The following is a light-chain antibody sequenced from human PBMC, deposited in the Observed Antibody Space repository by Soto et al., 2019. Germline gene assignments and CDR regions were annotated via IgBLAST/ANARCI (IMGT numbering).Light chain of an antibody. V-gene: IGKV1-5*03. CDR1: QSISGW. CDR3: HQYHSFFNYT. CDR2: KTS. Sequence: DIQMTQSPSTLSASVGDRVTITCRASQSISGWLAWYQQKPGKAPKLLIYKTSTLDSGVPSRFSGSGSGTEFTLTISSLQPDAFATYYCHQYHSFFNYTFGQGTKLDIK. J-gene: IGKJ2*01.